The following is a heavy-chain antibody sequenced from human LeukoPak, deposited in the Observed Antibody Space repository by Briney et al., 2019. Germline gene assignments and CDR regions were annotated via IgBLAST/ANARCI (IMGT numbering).Heavy chain of an antibody. D-gene: IGHD6-19*01. CDR3: AREGSSGWYSFDC. V-gene: IGHV3-20*04. CDR2: INWNGGST. Sequence: GGSLRLSCVASGFRFDDYGMSWVRQAPGKGLEWVSGINWNGGSTGYADSVRGRFTISRDNAKNSLYLRMSSLRARDTPLYYCAREGSSGWYSFDCWGQGTLVTVSA. J-gene: IGHJ4*02. CDR1: GFRFDDYG.